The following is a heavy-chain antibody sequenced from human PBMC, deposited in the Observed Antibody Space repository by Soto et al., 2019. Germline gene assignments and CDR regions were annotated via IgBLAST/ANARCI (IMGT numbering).Heavy chain of an antibody. CDR2: IYTSGST. V-gene: IGHV4-4*07. D-gene: IGHD2-15*01. CDR3: ARGPGGGYCSGDKCYNFDY. Sequence: SETLSLTCTVSGGSITGYYWTWIRQPAGKGLEWIGRIYTSGSTNYNPSLKSRVTMSVDTSKNQFSLKLTSVTAADTAVYYRARGPGGGYCSGDKCYNFDYWGQGTLVTVSS. CDR1: GGSITGYY. J-gene: IGHJ4*02.